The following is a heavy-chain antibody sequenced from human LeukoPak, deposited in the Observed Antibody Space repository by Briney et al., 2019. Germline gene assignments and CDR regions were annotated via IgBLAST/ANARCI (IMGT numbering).Heavy chain of an antibody. J-gene: IGHJ4*02. V-gene: IGHV3-48*04. CDR2: IGIDSGNT. CDR1: GFPFSDYS. CDR3: ARDHNYAFDN. D-gene: IGHD1-1*01. Sequence: GGPLRLSCTALGFPFSDYSMDWVRQAPGKGLEWISYIGIDSGNTKYADSVRGRFTVSADNAKNSLFLQMNSLRVEDTAVYYCARDHNYAFDNWGQGTLVSVSS.